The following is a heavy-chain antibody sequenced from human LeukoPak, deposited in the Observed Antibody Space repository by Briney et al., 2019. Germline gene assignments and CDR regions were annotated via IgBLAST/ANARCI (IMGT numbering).Heavy chain of an antibody. J-gene: IGHJ4*02. Sequence: GGSLRLSCAASGFTFSDYDMNWVRQAPGKGREWVSGIISSSTYIHYADSVRGRFTISRDNAKNSLYLQMNSLRAEDTAVYYCARIGYSSSSTDYWGQGTLVTVSS. V-gene: IGHV3-21*01. D-gene: IGHD6-13*01. CDR2: IISSSTYI. CDR1: GFTFSDYD. CDR3: ARIGYSSSSTDY.